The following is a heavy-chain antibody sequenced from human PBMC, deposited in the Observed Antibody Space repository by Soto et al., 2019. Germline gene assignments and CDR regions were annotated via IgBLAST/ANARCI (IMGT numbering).Heavy chain of an antibody. CDR2: ISSSGSTI. Sequence: PGGSLSLSCAASGFSFSDYYMSWIRQAPGKGLEWVSYISSSGSTIYYADSVKGRFTISRDNAKNSLYLQMNSLRAEDTAVYYCARDRPLNYDFWSGYQSDAFDIWGQGTMVTVSS. V-gene: IGHV3-11*01. CDR3: ARDRPLNYDFWSGYQSDAFDI. CDR1: GFSFSDYY. D-gene: IGHD3-3*01. J-gene: IGHJ3*02.